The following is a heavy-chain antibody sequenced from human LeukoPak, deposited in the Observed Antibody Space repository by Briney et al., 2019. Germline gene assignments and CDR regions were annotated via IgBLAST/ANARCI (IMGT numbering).Heavy chain of an antibody. CDR3: ARGEPPENCSGGSCYSANWFDP. J-gene: IGHJ5*02. D-gene: IGHD2-15*01. CDR1: GGSFSGYY. CDR2: INHSGST. Sequence: SETLSLTCAVYGGSFSGYYWSWIRQPPGKGLEWIGEINHSGSTNYNPSLKSRVTISVDTSKNQFSLKLSSVTAADTAVYYCARGEPPENCSGGSCYSANWFDPWGQGTLVTVSS. V-gene: IGHV4-34*01.